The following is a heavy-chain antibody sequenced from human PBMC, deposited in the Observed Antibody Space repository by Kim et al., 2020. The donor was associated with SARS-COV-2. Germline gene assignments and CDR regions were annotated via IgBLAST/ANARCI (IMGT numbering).Heavy chain of an antibody. CDR1: GYTFTGYY. CDR2: INPNSGGT. Sequence: ASVKVSCKASGYTFTGYYMHWVRQAPGQGLEWMGWINPNSGGTNYAQKFQGRVTMTRDTSISTAYMELSRRRSDDTAVYYCAREGITVVRGVRSWFDHWGQGTLVTVSS. J-gene: IGHJ5*02. CDR3: AREGITVVRGVRSWFDH. V-gene: IGHV1-2*02. D-gene: IGHD3-10*01.